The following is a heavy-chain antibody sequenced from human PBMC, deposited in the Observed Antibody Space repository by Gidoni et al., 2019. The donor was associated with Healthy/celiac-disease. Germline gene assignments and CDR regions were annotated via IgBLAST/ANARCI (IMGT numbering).Heavy chain of an antibody. CDR3: AHRGCSSTSCYLRGYYFDY. V-gene: IGHV2-5*01. CDR2: IYWNEDK. CDR1: GFSLSTSGVG. D-gene: IGHD2-2*01. J-gene: IGHJ4*02. Sequence: QITLKESGPTLVKPTQTLTLTCTFSGFSLSTSGVGVGWIRQPPGKALEWLALIYWNEDKRYSPSLKSRLTITKDTSKNQVVLTMTNMDPVDTATYYCAHRGCSSTSCYLRGYYFDYWGQGTLVTVSS.